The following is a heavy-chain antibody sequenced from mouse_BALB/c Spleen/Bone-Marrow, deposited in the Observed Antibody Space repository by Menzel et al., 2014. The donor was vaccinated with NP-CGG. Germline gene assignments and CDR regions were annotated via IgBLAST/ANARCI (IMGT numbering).Heavy chain of an antibody. D-gene: IGHD1-1*01. J-gene: IGHJ2*01. Sequence: SVKISCKATGYTFSSYWIEWVKQRPGHGLEWIGEILPGSGSTIYNEKFKGKATFTADTSSNTAYMQLSSLTSEDSAVYYCAREDYYGSSYFDYWGQGTTLTVSS. CDR1: GYTFSSYW. CDR3: AREDYYGSSYFDY. V-gene: IGHV1-9*01. CDR2: ILPGSGST.